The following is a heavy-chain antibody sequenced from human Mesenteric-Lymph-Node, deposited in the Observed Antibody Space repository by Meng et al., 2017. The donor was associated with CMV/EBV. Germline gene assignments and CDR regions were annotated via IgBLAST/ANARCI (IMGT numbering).Heavy chain of an antibody. CDR1: GFTFSSYA. V-gene: IGHV3-30-3*01. CDR2: ISYDGSNK. D-gene: IGHD6-13*01. CDR3: AKVCGSRYSSSWPYYFDY. J-gene: IGHJ4*02. Sequence: GESLKISCAASGFTFSSYAMHWVRQAPGKGLEWVAVISYDGSNKYYADSVKGRFTISRDNSKNTLYVQMNSLRTEDTAVYYCAKVCGSRYSSSWPYYFDYWGQGTLVTVSS.